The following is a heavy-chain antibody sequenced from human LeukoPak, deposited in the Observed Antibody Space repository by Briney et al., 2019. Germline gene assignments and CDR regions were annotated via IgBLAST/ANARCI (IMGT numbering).Heavy chain of an antibody. CDR3: AKEYYDFWSGYPHDY. J-gene: IGHJ4*02. D-gene: IGHD3-3*01. CDR1: GFTFSNAW. V-gene: IGHV3-15*01. CDR2: IRSKSDGETR. Sequence: GGSLRLSCAASGFTFSNAWMNWVRQLPGKGLESVGRIRSKSDGETRDYAAPVKGRFTISRDDSKNTLYLQMNSLRAEDTAVYYCAKEYYDFWSGYPHDYWGQGTLVTVSS.